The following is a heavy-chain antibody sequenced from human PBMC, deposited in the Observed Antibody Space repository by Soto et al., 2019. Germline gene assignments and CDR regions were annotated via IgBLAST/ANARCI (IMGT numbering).Heavy chain of an antibody. V-gene: IGHV4-59*12. CDR2: IYYSGTT. D-gene: IGHD2-8*02. CDR1: GGSISSYY. Sequence: SETLSLTCTVSGGSISSYYWSWIRQPPGPGLEWIGEIYYSGTTNYNPSLKSRVTISVDTSKNQFSLKLTSVTAADTAVYYCARDKITGLFDYWGQGTLVTVS. CDR3: ARDKITGLFDY. J-gene: IGHJ4*02.